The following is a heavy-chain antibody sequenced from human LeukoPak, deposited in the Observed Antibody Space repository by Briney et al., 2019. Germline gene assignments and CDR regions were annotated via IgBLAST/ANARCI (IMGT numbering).Heavy chain of an antibody. CDR1: GGSISSYY. V-gene: IGHV4-59*08. CDR3: ARGGLYYDSSGF. D-gene: IGHD3-22*01. Sequence: PSETLSLTCTVSGGSISSYYWSWIRQPPGKGLEWIGYIYYSGSTNYNPSLKSRVTISVDTSKNQFSLKLSSVTAADTAVYYCARGGLYYDSSGFWGQGTLVTVSS. J-gene: IGHJ4*02. CDR2: IYYSGST.